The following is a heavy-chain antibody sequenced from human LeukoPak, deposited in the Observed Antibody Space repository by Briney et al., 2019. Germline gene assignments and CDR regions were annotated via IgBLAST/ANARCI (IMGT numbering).Heavy chain of an antibody. CDR2: ISWNSGSI. V-gene: IGHV3-9*01. CDR3: AKDKVWDYYDSSGYYDY. J-gene: IGHJ4*02. Sequence: PGRSLRLSCAASGFTFDDYAMHWVRQAPGEGLEWVSGISWNSGSIGYADSVKGRFTISRDNAKNSLYLQMNSLRAEDTALYYCAKDKVWDYYDSSGYYDYWGQGTLVTVSS. CDR1: GFTFDDYA. D-gene: IGHD3-22*01.